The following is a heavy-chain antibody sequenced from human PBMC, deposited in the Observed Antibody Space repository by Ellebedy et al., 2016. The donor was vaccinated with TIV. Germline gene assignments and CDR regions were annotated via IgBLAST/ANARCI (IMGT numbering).Heavy chain of an antibody. CDR1: GFLFPAYY. Sequence: AASVKVSCKASGFLFPAYYMHWVRQAPGQGLEWMGWINPPSGGTNYAQNFQGRVTMTRDTSISTAYMELSRLRSDDTAVFYCLVRGVRDFDHWGQGTLVTVSS. CDR3: LVRGVRDFDH. D-gene: IGHD3-10*01. V-gene: IGHV1-2*02. J-gene: IGHJ4*02. CDR2: INPPSGGT.